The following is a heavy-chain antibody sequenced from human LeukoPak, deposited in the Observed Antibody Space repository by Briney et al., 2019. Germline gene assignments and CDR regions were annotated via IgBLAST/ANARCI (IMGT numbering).Heavy chain of an antibody. Sequence: GGSLRLSCAASGFTFSSYAMSWVRQAPGKGREWVSGIGGSGVSTYYADSVKGRFTISRDNSKNTLYLQMNSLRAEDTAVYYCAKADYGDYVRFPDWGQGTLVTVSS. D-gene: IGHD4-17*01. V-gene: IGHV3-23*01. CDR1: GFTFSSYA. CDR3: AKADYGDYVRFPD. CDR2: IGGSGVST. J-gene: IGHJ4*02.